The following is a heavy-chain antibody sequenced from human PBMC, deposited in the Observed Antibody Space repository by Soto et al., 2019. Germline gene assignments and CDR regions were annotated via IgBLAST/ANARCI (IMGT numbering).Heavy chain of an antibody. CDR1: GGSFSDYY. J-gene: IGHJ4*02. V-gene: IGHV4-34*01. D-gene: IGHD2-15*01. CDR3: ARGISGGRHFEY. Sequence: SETLSLTCAVYGGSFSDYYWSWIRQPPGKGLEWIGEINHSGSTNYNPSLKSRVTISVDKSKNQFSLKLSSVTAADTAVYYCARGISGGRHFEYWGQGTLVTLSS. CDR2: INHSGST.